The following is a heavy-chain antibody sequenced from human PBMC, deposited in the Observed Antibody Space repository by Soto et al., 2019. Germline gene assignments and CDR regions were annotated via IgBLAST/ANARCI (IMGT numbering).Heavy chain of an antibody. Sequence: SETLSLTCTVSGGSISSYYWSWIRQPPGKGLEWIGYIYYSGSTNYNPSLKSRVTISVDTSKNQFSLKLSSVTAADTAVYYCARDHSDSSGTYDVFDISGQGTMVTVSS. J-gene: IGHJ3*02. CDR1: GGSISSYY. CDR2: IYYSGST. D-gene: IGHD3-22*01. V-gene: IGHV4-59*01. CDR3: ARDHSDSSGTYDVFDI.